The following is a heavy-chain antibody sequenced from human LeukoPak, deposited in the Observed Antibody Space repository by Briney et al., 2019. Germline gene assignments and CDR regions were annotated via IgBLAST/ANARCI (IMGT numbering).Heavy chain of an antibody. J-gene: IGHJ4*02. CDR2: ISGSGSNT. CDR1: GFAFSTYG. Sequence: GGSLRLSCAASGFAFSTYGMSWVRQAPGKGLEWVSAISGSGSNTYYADSVKGRFTISRDNSKNTLYLQMNSLRAEDTAVYYCAKDYAAAGTYFDYWAREPWSPSLQ. V-gene: IGHV3-23*01. CDR3: AKDYAAAGTYFDY. D-gene: IGHD6-13*01.